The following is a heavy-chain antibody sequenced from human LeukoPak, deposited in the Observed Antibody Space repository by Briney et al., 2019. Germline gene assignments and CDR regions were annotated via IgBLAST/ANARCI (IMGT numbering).Heavy chain of an antibody. CDR1: GGSISSGGYY. D-gene: IGHD3-10*01. CDR2: IYYSGST. Sequence: SQTLSLTCTVSGGSISSGGYYWSWLRQHPGKGLEWIGYIYYSGSTYYNPSLKSRVTISVDTSKTQFSLKLSSVTAADTAVYYCARVWFDGSGSYSLGDYWGQGTLVTVSS. CDR3: ARVWFDGSGSYSLGDY. J-gene: IGHJ4*02. V-gene: IGHV4-31*03.